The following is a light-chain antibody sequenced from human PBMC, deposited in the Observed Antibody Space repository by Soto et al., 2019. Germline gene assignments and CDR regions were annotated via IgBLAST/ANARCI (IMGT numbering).Light chain of an antibody. CDR2: DVS. Sequence: QSALTQPASVSGSPGQSITICCTGTSSDVGVYNYVSWYQQHPGKAPKLMIYDVSNRPSGVSNRFSGSKSGNTASLTISGLQAEDEADYYCSSYTSSSTPALYVFGTGTKVTVL. V-gene: IGLV2-14*01. CDR3: SSYTSSSTPALYV. CDR1: SSDVGVYNY. J-gene: IGLJ1*01.